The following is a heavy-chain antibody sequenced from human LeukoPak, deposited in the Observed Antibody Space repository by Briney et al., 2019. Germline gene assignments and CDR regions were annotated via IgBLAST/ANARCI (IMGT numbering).Heavy chain of an antibody. V-gene: IGHV3-74*01. CDR1: GFTFSTYW. CDR2: INSDGSNT. Sequence: QPGGSLRLSCAASGFTFSTYWMHWVRQAPGKGLVWVSSINSDGSNTIYADSVKGRFTISRDNAKNTLYLQMNSLRAEDTAVYYCARGVSPLNYYFDYWGQGTLVTVSS. J-gene: IGHJ4*02. CDR3: ARGVSPLNYYFDY. D-gene: IGHD6-13*01.